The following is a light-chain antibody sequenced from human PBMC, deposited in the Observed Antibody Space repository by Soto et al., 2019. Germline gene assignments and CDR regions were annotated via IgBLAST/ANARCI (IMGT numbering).Light chain of an antibody. J-gene: IGKJ5*01. CDR1: QTISSW. CDR3: QQANSFPIT. CDR2: DAS. V-gene: IGKV1-5*01. Sequence: DIQMTQSPSTLSGSVGDRVTITCRASQTISSWLAWYQQKPGKAPKLLIYDASTLESGVPSRFSGSGSGTDFTLTISSLQPENFATYFCQQANSFPITFGQGTRL.